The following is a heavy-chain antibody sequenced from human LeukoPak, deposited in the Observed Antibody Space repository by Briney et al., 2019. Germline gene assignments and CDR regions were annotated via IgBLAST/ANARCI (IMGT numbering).Heavy chain of an antibody. D-gene: IGHD6-13*01. V-gene: IGHV3-43*01. CDR2: INWDGGST. Sequence: GRSLRLSCASSGFNFDDYTMHWVRQIPGKSPEWVSLINWDGGSTFYADSVKGRFTISRDTRKNFLYLQMISLRTEDTALYYCAKDLGKVIAAAGTSGFDSWGRGTLLTVSS. CDR3: AKDLGKVIAAAGTSGFDS. J-gene: IGHJ4*01. CDR1: GFNFDDYT.